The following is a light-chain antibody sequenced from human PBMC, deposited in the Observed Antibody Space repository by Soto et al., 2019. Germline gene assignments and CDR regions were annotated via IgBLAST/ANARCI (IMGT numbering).Light chain of an antibody. V-gene: IGKV3-15*01. CDR2: GAS. CDR3: QQYNNWPPYT. J-gene: IGKJ2*01. CDR1: QSVSSN. Sequence: EIVMTQSPATLSVSPGERATLSCRASQSVSSNLAWYQQKPGQAPRLLIYGASTRATGIPARFSGSESGTEFTLTISRLQYEDFAVYYYQQYNNWPPYTFGQGTKLEIK.